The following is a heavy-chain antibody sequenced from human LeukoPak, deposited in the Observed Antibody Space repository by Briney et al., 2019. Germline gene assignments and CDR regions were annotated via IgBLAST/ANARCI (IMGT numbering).Heavy chain of an antibody. CDR3: ARVSSAGIWDY. V-gene: IGHV4-59*10. D-gene: IGHD6-19*01. CDR2: IYTSGST. Sequence: SETLSLTCAVSGGSFSGYYWSWIRQPAGKGLEWIGRIYTSGSTNYNPSLKSRVTMSVDTSKNQFSLKLSSVTAADTAVYYCARVSSAGIWDYWGQGTLVTVSS. CDR1: GGSFSGYY. J-gene: IGHJ4*02.